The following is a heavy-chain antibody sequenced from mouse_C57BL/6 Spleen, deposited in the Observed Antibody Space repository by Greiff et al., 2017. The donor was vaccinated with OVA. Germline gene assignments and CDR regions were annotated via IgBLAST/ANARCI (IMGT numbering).Heavy chain of an antibody. V-gene: IGHV5-4*01. CDR3: AREEEMIRGYFDV. J-gene: IGHJ1*03. CDR1: GFTFSSYA. D-gene: IGHD2-3*01. CDR2: ISDGGSYT. Sequence: EVKLMESGGGLVKPGGSLKLSCAASGFTFSSYAMSWVRQTPEKRLEWVATISDGGSYTYYPDNVKGRFTISRDNAKNNLYLQMSHLKSEDTAMYYCAREEEMIRGYFDVWGTGTTVTVSS.